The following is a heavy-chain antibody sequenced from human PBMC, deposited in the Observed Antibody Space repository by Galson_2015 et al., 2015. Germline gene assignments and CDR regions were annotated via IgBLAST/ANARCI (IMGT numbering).Heavy chain of an antibody. J-gene: IGHJ6*03. CDR1: GFTFSDYY. Sequence: LRLSCAASGFTFSDYYLSWIRQAPGKGLEWVSYISSSGSTIYYADSVKGRFTISRDNAKNSLYLQMNSLRAEDTAVYYCARDPNYYYYYMDVWGKGTTVTVSS. V-gene: IGHV3-11*01. CDR2: ISSSGSTI. CDR3: ARDPNYYYYYMDV.